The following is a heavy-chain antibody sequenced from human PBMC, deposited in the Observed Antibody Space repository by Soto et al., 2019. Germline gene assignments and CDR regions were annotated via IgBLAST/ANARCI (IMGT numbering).Heavy chain of an antibody. CDR3: ARAASTYFDLLSAFHP. CDR2: IYYTGTT. V-gene: IGHV4-61*01. J-gene: IGHJ5*02. Sequence: QVQLQESGPGLVKPSETLSLTCTVSGDPLSSGSYYWSWIRQSPGKRLEWIAYIYYTGTTKYNPSLKRRVTISVDTSKNQFSPRLTSVTAADTAVYYCARAASTYFDLLSAFHPWGQGTLVTVSS. CDR1: GDPLSSGSYY. D-gene: IGHD3-9*01.